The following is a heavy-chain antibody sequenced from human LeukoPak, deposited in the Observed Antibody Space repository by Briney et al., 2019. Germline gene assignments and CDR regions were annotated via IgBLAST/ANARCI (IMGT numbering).Heavy chain of an antibody. CDR2: ISWDGGNT. Sequence: GGSLRLSCAASGFTFKHYAMHGVRQAPGKGLEGVCLISWDGGNTNYADSAKGRFTISRDNSKNSLYLQMHSLRAEDTARYYCVEESESGGYRYFRHWGQGTLVTVSS. D-gene: IGHD3-22*01. V-gene: IGHV3-43D*04. CDR3: VEESESGGYRYFRH. CDR1: GFTFKHYA. J-gene: IGHJ1*01.